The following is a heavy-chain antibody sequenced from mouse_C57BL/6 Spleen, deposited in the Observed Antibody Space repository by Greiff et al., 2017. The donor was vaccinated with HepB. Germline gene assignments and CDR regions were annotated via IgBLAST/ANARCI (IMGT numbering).Heavy chain of an antibody. CDR1: GYTFTSYW. V-gene: IGHV1-55*01. D-gene: IGHD2-4*01. CDR2: IYPGSGST. J-gene: IGHJ2*01. Sequence: VKLQQPGAELVKPGASVKMSCKASGYTFTSYWITWVRQRPGQGLEWIGDIYPGSGSTNYNEKFKSKATLTVDTSSSTAYMQLSSLTAEDSAVYYGASTMIDYWGQGTTLTVSS. CDR3: ASTMIDY.